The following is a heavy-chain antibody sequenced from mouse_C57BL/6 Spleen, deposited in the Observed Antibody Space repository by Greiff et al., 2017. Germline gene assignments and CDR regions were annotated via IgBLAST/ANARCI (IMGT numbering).Heavy chain of an antibody. CDR2: IFPGSGST. J-gene: IGHJ2*01. D-gene: IGHD2-3*01. CDR1: GYTFTDYY. Sequence: QVQLKESGPELVKPGASVKISCKASGYTFTDYYINWVKQRPGQGLEWIGWIFPGSGSTYYNEKFKGKATLTVDKSSSTAYMLLSSLTSEDSAVYFCARYGGWLPHFDYWGQGTTLTVSS. CDR3: ARYGGWLPHFDY. V-gene: IGHV1-75*01.